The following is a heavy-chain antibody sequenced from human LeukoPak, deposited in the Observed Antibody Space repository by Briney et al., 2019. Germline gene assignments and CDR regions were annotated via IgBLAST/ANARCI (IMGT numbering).Heavy chain of an antibody. V-gene: IGHV1-18*01. J-gene: IGHJ6*02. Sequence: ASVKVPCKASGYTFTSYGISWVRQAPGQGLEWMGWISAYNGNTNYAQKLQGRVTMTTDTSTSTAYMELRSLRSDDTAVYYCARGRYCSGGSCIYYYYYGMDVWGQGTTVTVSS. CDR2: ISAYNGNT. CDR3: ARGRYCSGGSCIYYYYYGMDV. D-gene: IGHD2-15*01. CDR1: GYTFTSYG.